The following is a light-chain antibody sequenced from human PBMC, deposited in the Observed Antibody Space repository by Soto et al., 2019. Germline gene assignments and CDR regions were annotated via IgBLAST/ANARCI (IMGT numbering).Light chain of an antibody. Sequence: EIVLTQSPATLSLPPGERATLSCRASQTVIRYLAWYQHKPDQAPRLLIYDASNRATGIPARFSGSGSGTDFTLTISSLEPEDFAVYYCQQRRNWPLTFGGGTKVEIK. J-gene: IGKJ4*01. CDR2: DAS. V-gene: IGKV3-11*01. CDR3: QQRRNWPLT. CDR1: QTVIRY.